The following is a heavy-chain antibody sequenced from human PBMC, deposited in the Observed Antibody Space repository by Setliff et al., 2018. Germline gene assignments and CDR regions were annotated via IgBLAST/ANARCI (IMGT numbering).Heavy chain of an antibody. Sequence: SETLSLTCTVSGDSISSRRNYWGWFRQPAGKELEWIGQIYTSWSTNYNPSLKSRVTISLDTSKNQFSLSLTSVTAADTAVYYCARGGVRALWFGGSGFDYWGHGTLVT. D-gene: IGHD2-21*01. CDR1: GDSISSRRNY. CDR3: ARGGVRALWFGGSGFDY. CDR2: IYTSWST. J-gene: IGHJ4*01. V-gene: IGHV4-61*09.